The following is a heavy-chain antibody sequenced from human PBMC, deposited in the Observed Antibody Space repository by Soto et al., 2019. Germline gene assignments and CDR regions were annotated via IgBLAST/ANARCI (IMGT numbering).Heavy chain of an antibody. J-gene: IGHJ4*02. V-gene: IGHV3-11*01. CDR2: ISISGGTI. CDR3: ARERVRVFDS. CDR1: GFTFSDYY. Sequence: QVQLVEAGGGLVKPGGSLRLSCAASGFTFSDYYMSWIRQAPGKGLEWLSYISISGGTIYYADYVKGRVSISRDNAKNSLYLQLSSLRAEDTAVYFCARERVRVFDSWGQGTLVTVSS.